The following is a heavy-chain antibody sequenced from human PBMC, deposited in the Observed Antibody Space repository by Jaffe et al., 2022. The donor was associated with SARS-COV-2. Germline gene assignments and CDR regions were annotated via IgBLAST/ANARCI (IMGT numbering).Heavy chain of an antibody. CDR3: ARVFSLYCSSTSCYGAGAFDI. Sequence: EVQLVESGGGLVQPGGSLRLSCAASGFTFSSYWMSWVRQAPGKGLEWVANIKQDGSEKYYVDSVKGRFTISRDNAKNSLYLQMNSLRAEDTAVYYCARVFSLYCSSTSCYGAGAFDIWGQGTMVTVSS. V-gene: IGHV3-7*01. CDR2: IKQDGSEK. D-gene: IGHD2-2*01. J-gene: IGHJ3*02. CDR1: GFTFSSYW.